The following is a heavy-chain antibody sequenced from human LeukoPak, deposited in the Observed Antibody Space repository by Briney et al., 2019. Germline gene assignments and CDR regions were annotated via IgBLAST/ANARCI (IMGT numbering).Heavy chain of an antibody. CDR2: ISGSGGSA. D-gene: IGHD4-17*01. J-gene: IGHJ4*02. CDR3: ARVTYGDYAFDY. Sequence: GGSLRLSCAASGFTFSSYGLSWVRQAPGKGLEWVSGISGSGGSANYADSVKGRFTISRDNSKNTLYLQMNSLRAEDTAVYYCARVTYGDYAFDYWGQGTLVTVSS. V-gene: IGHV3-23*01. CDR1: GFTFSSYG.